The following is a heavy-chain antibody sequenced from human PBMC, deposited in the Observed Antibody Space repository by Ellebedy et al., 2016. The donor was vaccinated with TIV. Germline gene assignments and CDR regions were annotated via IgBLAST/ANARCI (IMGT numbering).Heavy chain of an antibody. CDR2: IYYSGST. CDR3: ARVVAVSGNYYYGMDV. CDR1: GGSISSSSYY. J-gene: IGHJ6*02. V-gene: IGHV4-39*07. Sequence: SETLSLTCTVSGGSISSSSYYWGWIRQPPGKGLEWIGSIYYSGSTYYNPSLKSRVTTSVDTSKNQFSLKLSSVTAADTAVYYCARVVAVSGNYYYGMDVWGQGTTVTVSS. D-gene: IGHD6-19*01.